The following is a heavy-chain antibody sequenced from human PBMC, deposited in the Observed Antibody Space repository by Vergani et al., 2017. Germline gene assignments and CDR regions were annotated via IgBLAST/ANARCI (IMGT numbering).Heavy chain of an antibody. Sequence: EVQLVQSGAEVKKPGATMKISCKVSGYTFTDHYMHWVKQAPGKGLEWMGLVDTEDGETIYAEKFKGRVTIAADTSTDTANLELSSLRSEDTAVYYCATPQTVTTGGMDVWGQGTTVIVSS. D-gene: IGHD4-17*01. CDR1: GYTFTDHY. J-gene: IGHJ6*02. CDR3: ATPQTVTTGGMDV. V-gene: IGHV1-69-2*01. CDR2: VDTEDGET.